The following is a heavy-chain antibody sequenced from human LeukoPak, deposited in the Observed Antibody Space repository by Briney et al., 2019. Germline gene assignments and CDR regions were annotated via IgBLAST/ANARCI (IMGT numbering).Heavy chain of an antibody. CDR3: ARGDYDSTLVY. CDR1: GGSISSYY. Sequence: PSESLSLTCTVSGGSISSYYWSWIRQPPGKGLEWIGYIYYSGSTNYKPSLKSRVTISVDTSKNQFSLKLSSVTAADTAVYYCARGDYDSTLVYWGQGTLVTVSS. CDR2: IYYSGST. V-gene: IGHV4-59*12. D-gene: IGHD5-12*01. J-gene: IGHJ4*02.